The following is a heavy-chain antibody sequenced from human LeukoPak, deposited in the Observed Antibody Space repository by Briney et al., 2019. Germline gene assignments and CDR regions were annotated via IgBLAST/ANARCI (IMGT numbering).Heavy chain of an antibody. D-gene: IGHD6-6*01. Sequence: ASVKVSCKASGYTFTSYDINWVRQATGQGLEWMGWMNPNSGNTGYAQKFQGRVTITRNTSISTAYMELSSLRSEDTAVYYCARGRLAARLYYYYMDAWGKGTTVTVSS. V-gene: IGHV1-8*03. CDR1: GYTFTSYD. J-gene: IGHJ6*03. CDR2: MNPNSGNT. CDR3: ARGRLAARLYYYYMDA.